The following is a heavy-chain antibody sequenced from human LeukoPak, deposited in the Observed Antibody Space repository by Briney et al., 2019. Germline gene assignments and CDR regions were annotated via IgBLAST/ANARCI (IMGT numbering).Heavy chain of an antibody. V-gene: IGHV5-51*01. CDR2: IYPGDSDT. Sequence: GESLKISCKGSGYSFTSYWIGWVRQMPGKGLEWMGIIYPGDSDTRYSPSFQGQVTIPADKSISTAYLQWSSLKASDTAMYYCARRSYCSSTSCYSSYYYYYGMDVWGKRTTVTVS. J-gene: IGHJ6*04. CDR1: GYSFTSYW. CDR3: ARRSYCSSTSCYSSYYYYYGMDV. D-gene: IGHD2-2*01.